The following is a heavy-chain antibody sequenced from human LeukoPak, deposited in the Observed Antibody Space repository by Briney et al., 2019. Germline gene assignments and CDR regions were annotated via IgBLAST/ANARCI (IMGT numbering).Heavy chain of an antibody. CDR1: GGSISSYY. Sequence: SETLSLTCTVSGGSISSYYWSWIRQPPGKGLEWIGYIYYSGSTNYNPSLKSRVTISVVTSKNQFSLKLSSVTAADTAVYYCARHDVDTAMGDYYYGMDVWGQGTTVTVSS. CDR2: IYYSGST. CDR3: ARHDVDTAMGDYYYGMDV. J-gene: IGHJ6*02. D-gene: IGHD5-18*01. V-gene: IGHV4-59*08.